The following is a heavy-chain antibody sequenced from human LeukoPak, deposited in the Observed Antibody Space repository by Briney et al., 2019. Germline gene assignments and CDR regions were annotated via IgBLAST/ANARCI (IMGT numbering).Heavy chain of an antibody. CDR1: GFTFSSYE. V-gene: IGHV3-21*05. D-gene: IGHD1-26*01. CDR2: IGSSSSYI. CDR3: ARNGIVGAGYYFDY. Sequence: PGGSLRLSCVASGFTFSSYEMNWVRQAPGKGLEWVSYIGSSSSYIYYADSVKGRFSISRDNAKKSLYLQMNILRAEDTAVYYCARNGIVGAGYYFDYWGQGTLVTVSS. J-gene: IGHJ4*02.